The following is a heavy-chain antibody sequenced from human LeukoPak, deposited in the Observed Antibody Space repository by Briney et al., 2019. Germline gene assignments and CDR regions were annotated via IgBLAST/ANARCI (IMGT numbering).Heavy chain of an antibody. CDR1: GYTFTGYY. D-gene: IGHD3-3*01. V-gene: IGHV1-2*02. CDR3: ARGYYDFWSGYLGYYYYYMDV. Sequence: ASVKVSCKASGYTFTGYYMHWVRQAPGQGLEWMGWINPNSGGTNYAQKFQGRVTMTRDTSISTAYMELSRLRSDDTVVYYCARGYYDFWSGYLGYYYYYMDVWGKGTTVTVSS. J-gene: IGHJ6*03. CDR2: INPNSGGT.